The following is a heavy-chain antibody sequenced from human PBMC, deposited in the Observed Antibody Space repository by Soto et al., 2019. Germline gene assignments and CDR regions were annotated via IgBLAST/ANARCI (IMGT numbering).Heavy chain of an antibody. J-gene: IGHJ2*01. CDR1: GYTFTSYD. Sequence: QVQLVQSGAEVKKPGASVKVSCKASGYTFTSYDINWVRQATGQGLEWMEWMNPNSGNKGYGQKFQGRVTMTRNTSISTAYMELSSLRSEDTAVYYCARGGPITPDWYFDLWGRGTLVTVSS. CDR2: MNPNSGNK. V-gene: IGHV1-8*01. D-gene: IGHD3-10*01. CDR3: ARGGPITPDWYFDL.